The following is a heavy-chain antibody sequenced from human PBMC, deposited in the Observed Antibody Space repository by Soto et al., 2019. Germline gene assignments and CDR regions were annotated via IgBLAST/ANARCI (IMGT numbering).Heavy chain of an antibody. J-gene: IGHJ4*02. D-gene: IGHD2-21*01. CDR3: TRHGGDDYGYPRTQGLDY. Sequence: PGGSLRLSCAASGFIFSGSVMHWVRQASGKGLERIGRIRTKGNSYATAYAASVQGRFTISRDDSKNTAYLQMTSLQTEDTAVYFCTRHGGDDYGYPRTQGLDYWGQGTLVTVSS. CDR1: GFIFSGSV. V-gene: IGHV3-73*01. CDR2: IRTKGNSYAT.